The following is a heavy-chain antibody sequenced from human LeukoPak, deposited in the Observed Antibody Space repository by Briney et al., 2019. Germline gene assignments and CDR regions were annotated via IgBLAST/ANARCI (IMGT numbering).Heavy chain of an antibody. V-gene: IGHV4-39*07. D-gene: IGHD6-19*01. CDR2: IYYSGST. Sequence: SETLSLTCTVSGGSISSYYWGWIRQPPGKGLEWIGSIYYSGSTYYNPSLKSRVTISVDTSKNQFSLKLSSVTAADTAVYYCAREPIAVAGTFTDYWGQGTLVTVSS. J-gene: IGHJ4*02. CDR1: GGSISSYY. CDR3: AREPIAVAGTFTDY.